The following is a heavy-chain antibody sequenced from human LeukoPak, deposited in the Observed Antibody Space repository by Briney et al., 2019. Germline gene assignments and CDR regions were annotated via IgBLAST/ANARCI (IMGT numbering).Heavy chain of an antibody. CDR1: GGSISSSSYY. V-gene: IGHV4-39*07. CDR3: ARGMGRATAGILDY. Sequence: SETLSLTCTVSGGSISSSSYYWGWIRQPPGKGLEWTGSIYYSGSTYYNPSLKSRVTISVDTSKNQFSLKLSSVTAADTAVYYCARGMGRATAGILDYWGQGTLVTVSS. J-gene: IGHJ4*02. D-gene: IGHD6-13*01. CDR2: IYYSGST.